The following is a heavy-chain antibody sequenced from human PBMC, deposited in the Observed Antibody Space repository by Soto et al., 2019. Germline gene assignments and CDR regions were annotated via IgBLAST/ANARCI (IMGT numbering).Heavy chain of an antibody. CDR3: AKDEVLVEVVARDSSAMDV. D-gene: IGHD2-15*01. CDR2: ILYDGKKN. V-gene: IGHV3-30*18. Sequence: QVQLVESGGGVVQPGRSLRLSCAASGFTFSSYGMHWVRQAPGKGLEWVALILYDGKKNYYADSVKGRFTISRDNSKNTLSLQMNSLRAEDTAVYYCAKDEVLVEVVARDSSAMDVWGQGTTVTVSS. CDR1: GFTFSSYG. J-gene: IGHJ6*02.